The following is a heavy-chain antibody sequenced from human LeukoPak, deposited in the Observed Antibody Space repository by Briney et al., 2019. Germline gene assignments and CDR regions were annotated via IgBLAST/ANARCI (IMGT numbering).Heavy chain of an antibody. J-gene: IGHJ4*02. CDR3: ARTGSYYYDSSGYYLFDY. V-gene: IGHV5-51*01. CDR2: IYPGDSDT. D-gene: IGHD3-22*01. Sequence: GESLKISCKGSGYSFTNYWIGWVRQMPGKGLEWMGIIYPGDSDTRYSPSFQGQVTISADKSISTAYLQWSSLKASDTAMYYCARTGSYYYDSSGYYLFDYWGQGTLVTVSS. CDR1: GYSFTNYW.